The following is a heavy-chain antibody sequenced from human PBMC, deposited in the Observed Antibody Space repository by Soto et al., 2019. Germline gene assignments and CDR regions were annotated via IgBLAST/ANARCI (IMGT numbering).Heavy chain of an antibody. CDR2: VSGGGDTT. V-gene: IGHV3-23*01. J-gene: IGHJ4*02. Sequence: EVQLLESGGGLVQPGGSLRLSCAASGFTFNNYAMTWVRQAPGKGLEWVSAVSGGGDTTSYADSVKGRFTVSRDGSKNTLYLHMGSLRAEDPALYYCAKGRGGSGSLTPRVDFWGQGTLVTVSS. D-gene: IGHD3-10*01. CDR3: AKGRGGSGSLTPRVDF. CDR1: GFTFNNYA.